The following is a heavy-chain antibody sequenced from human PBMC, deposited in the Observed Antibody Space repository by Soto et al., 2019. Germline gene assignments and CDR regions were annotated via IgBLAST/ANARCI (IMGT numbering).Heavy chain of an antibody. D-gene: IGHD1-26*01. CDR1: GGSITNYY. V-gene: IGHV4-59*01. CDR3: ARERVGHSAMDV. CDR2: ISDSGST. Sequence: QVQLQESGPGLVKPSETLSLMCTVSGGSITNYYWSWIRQSPARGLEWIGYISDSGSTKYNPSLRSRVSISLDTSKNQFSLKVTSVTAADTAVYYCARERVGHSAMDVWGQGTTVTVSS. J-gene: IGHJ6*02.